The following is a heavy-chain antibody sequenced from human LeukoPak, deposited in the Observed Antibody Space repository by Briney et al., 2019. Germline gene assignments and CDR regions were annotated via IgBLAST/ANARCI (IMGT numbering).Heavy chain of an antibody. CDR1: GGTFSKYT. J-gene: IGHJ4*02. Sequence: ASVTVSCTASGGTFSKYTISWVRQRPGQGLERMGGITPLFGTANYAQKFQGRVTITADESASTAYMELSSLRSEDTAVYYCARDQEGFDYWGQGTLVTVSS. CDR3: ARDQEGFDY. V-gene: IGHV1-69*13. CDR2: ITPLFGTA.